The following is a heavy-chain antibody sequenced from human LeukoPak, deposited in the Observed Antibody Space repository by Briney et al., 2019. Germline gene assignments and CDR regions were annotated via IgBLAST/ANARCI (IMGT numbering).Heavy chain of an antibody. Sequence: PGGSLRLSCEASGFSFSTYAMTLVRQAPGKGLECVSAISGSVGGTYSADSAKGRSTISRDNSKNTLYLQMNSLSAEDTAVYYCAKERSFGPCLGDYWGQGTLVTVSS. V-gene: IGHV3-23*01. J-gene: IGHJ4*02. D-gene: IGHD2/OR15-2a*01. CDR1: GFSFSTYA. CDR2: ISGSVGGT. CDR3: AKERSFGPCLGDY.